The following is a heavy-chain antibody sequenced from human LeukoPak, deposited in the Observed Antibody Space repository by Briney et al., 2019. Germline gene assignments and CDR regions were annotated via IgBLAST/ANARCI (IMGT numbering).Heavy chain of an antibody. CDR2: QSGSGHNT. V-gene: IGHV3-23*01. D-gene: IGHD3-10*01. J-gene: IGHJ5*02. CDR1: GFTFSTHW. CDR3: ATDWTLRGVPTFFDP. Sequence: HPGGSLRLSCVASGFTFSTHWVSWVRQAPGKGLEWVASQSGSGHNTYYSESVRGRFAISRDNSKNTVFLQMNSLRVEDTAIYYCATDWTLRGVPTFFDPWGQGTVVSISS.